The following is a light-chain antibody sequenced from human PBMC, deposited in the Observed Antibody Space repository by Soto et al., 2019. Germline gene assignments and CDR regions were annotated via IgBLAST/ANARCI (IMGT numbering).Light chain of an antibody. V-gene: IGKV3-15*01. CDR3: QQYTNWRT. CDR2: GAA. Sequence: EIVMTQSPATLSVSPGGGATLSCRASQNVRSNLAWYQQRPGQAPRLLIYGAATSATGIPTRFSGSGSGAEFTLTISSLQSEDFAFYYCQQYTNWRTFGQGTKVEIK. CDR1: QNVRSN. J-gene: IGKJ1*01.